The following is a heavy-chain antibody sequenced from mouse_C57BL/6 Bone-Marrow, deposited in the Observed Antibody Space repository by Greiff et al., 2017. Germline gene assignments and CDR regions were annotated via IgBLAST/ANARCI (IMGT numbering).Heavy chain of an antibody. Sequence: EVQLQQSGPGLAKPSQTLSLTCSVTGYSITSDYWNWIRKFPGNKLEYMGYIRYSGSTYYNPSLKSRISITRDTSKNQYYLQLNAVTTDDTATYYCARGGLLRFWYFDVWGTGTTVTVSS. J-gene: IGHJ1*03. V-gene: IGHV3-8*01. D-gene: IGHD2-3*01. CDR3: ARGGLLRFWYFDV. CDR1: GYSITSDY. CDR2: IRYSGST.